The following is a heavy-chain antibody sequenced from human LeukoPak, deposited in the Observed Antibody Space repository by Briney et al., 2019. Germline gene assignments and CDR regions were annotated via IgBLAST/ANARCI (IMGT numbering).Heavy chain of an antibody. CDR3: ARAGGYSSSWSGWAFDI. CDR1: GGSISSYY. J-gene: IGHJ3*02. CDR2: IYYSGST. D-gene: IGHD6-13*01. V-gene: IGHV4-59*01. Sequence: SETLSLTCTVSGGSISSYYWSWIRQPPAQGLVWFRYIYYSGSTNYNPSLKSRVTISVDTSKNQFSLKLSSVTAADTAVYYCARAGGYSSSWSGWAFDIWGQGTMVTVSS.